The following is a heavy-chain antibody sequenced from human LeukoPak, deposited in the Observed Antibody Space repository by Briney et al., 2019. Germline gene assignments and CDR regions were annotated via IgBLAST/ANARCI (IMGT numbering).Heavy chain of an antibody. D-gene: IGHD5-24*01. CDR1: GFTFSSYS. CDR3: ARDGEMATVPGEYYYGMDV. Sequence: GGSLRLSCAASGFTFSSYSMTWVRQAPGKGLEWVSSISSSSSYIYYADSVKGRFTISRDNAKNSLYLQMNSLRPEDTAVYYCARDGEMATVPGEYYYGMDVWGQGTTVTVSS. J-gene: IGHJ6*02. CDR2: ISSSSSYI. V-gene: IGHV3-21*01.